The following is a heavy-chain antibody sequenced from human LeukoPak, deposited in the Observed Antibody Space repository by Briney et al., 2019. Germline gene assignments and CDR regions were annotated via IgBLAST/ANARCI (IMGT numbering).Heavy chain of an antibody. V-gene: IGHV3-11*01. CDR1: GFTFSDYY. J-gene: IGHJ6*02. CDR2: ISSSGSTI. Sequence: PGGSLRLSCAASGFTFSDYYMSRIRQAPGKGLEWVSYISSSGSTIYYADSVKGRFTISRDNAKNSLYLQMNSLRAEDTAVYYCAREEWELYSYGMDVWGQGTTVTVSS. CDR3: AREEWELYSYGMDV. D-gene: IGHD1-26*01.